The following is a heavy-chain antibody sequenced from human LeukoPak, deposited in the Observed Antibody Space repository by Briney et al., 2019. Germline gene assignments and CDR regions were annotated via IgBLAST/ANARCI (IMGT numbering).Heavy chain of an antibody. V-gene: IGHV3-23*01. CDR1: GFTFSSYA. J-gene: IGHJ4*02. CDR2: ISGSGGST. Sequence: GGSLRLSCAASGFTFSSYAMSWVRQAPGKGLEWVSAISGSGGSTYYADSVKGRFTISRDNSKNTLYLQMNSLRAEDTAVYYCAKTLHEVPAAKVGRRGSYYFDYWGQGTLVTVSS. CDR3: AKTLHEVPAAKVGRRGSYYFDY. D-gene: IGHD2-2*01.